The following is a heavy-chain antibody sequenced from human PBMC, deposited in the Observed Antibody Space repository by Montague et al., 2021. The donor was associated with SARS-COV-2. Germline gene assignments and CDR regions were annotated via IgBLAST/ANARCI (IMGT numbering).Heavy chain of an antibody. J-gene: IGHJ6*02. Sequence: SETLSLTCTVSGGSISSSSYYWGWIRQPPGKGLEWIGSIYYSGSTYYNPSLKSRVTISVDTSKNQFSLKLSSVTAADTAVYYCATEVADSSGYYYVPYYYYGMDVGGQGTKVTVSS. D-gene: IGHD3-22*01. CDR1: GGSISSSSYY. V-gene: IGHV4-39*01. CDR2: IYYSGST. CDR3: ATEVADSSGYYYVPYYYYGMDV.